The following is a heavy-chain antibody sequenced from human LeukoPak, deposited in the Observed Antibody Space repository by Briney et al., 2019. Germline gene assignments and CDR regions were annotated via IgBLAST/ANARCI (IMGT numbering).Heavy chain of an antibody. CDR3: ATSDPPSPA. CDR1: GDSISRYS. V-gene: IGHV4-59*01. Sequence: SGPTLVKPSETLSLTCTVSGDSISRYSWSWVRQPPGKGLDWITYTFKSGSTYYNPFLKSRVTISVDTSKNQFSLRLNSLTAADTAVYYCATSDPPSPAWGQGILVTVSS. CDR2: TFKSGST. J-gene: IGHJ5*02. D-gene: IGHD2-2*01.